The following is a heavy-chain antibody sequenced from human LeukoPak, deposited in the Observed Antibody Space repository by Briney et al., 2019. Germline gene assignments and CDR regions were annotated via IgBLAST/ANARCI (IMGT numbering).Heavy chain of an antibody. CDR1: GFTVSSNY. V-gene: IGHV3-66*01. Sequence: GGSLRLSCAASGFTVSSNYMSWVRQAPGKGLEWVSVIYSGGSTYYADSVKGRFTISRDNSKNTLYLQMNSLRAEDTAMYYCATQWDGGAGAFDTWGQGTMVTVSS. CDR3: ATQWDGGAGAFDT. J-gene: IGHJ3*02. CDR2: IYSGGST. D-gene: IGHD1-26*01.